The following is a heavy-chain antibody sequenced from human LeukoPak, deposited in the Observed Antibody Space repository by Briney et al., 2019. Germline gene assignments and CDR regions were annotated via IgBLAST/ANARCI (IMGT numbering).Heavy chain of an antibody. CDR1: GLIFSNCA. CDR2: IRTDGSNK. CDR3: ARDKSGLGFDP. V-gene: IGHV3-30*02. Sequence: GGSLRLSCAASGLIFSNCAMHWVRQAPGKGLEWVTFIRTDGSNKYSADSVRGRFTISRDNAKNSLYLQMNSLRAEDTAVYYCARDKSGLGFDPWGQGTLVTVSS. D-gene: IGHD3-3*01. J-gene: IGHJ5*02.